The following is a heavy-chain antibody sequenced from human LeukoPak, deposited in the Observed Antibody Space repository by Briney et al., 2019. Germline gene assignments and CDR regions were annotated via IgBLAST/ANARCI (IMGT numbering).Heavy chain of an antibody. Sequence: PSEILSLTCTVSGGSISSYYWSWIRQPPGKGLEWIGYIYYSGSTNYNPSLKSRVTISVDTSKNQFSLKLSSVTAADTAVYYCAREGVGDGYNFDYWGQGTLVTVSS. CDR2: IYYSGST. V-gene: IGHV4-59*01. CDR1: GGSISSYY. D-gene: IGHD5-24*01. CDR3: AREGVGDGYNFDY. J-gene: IGHJ4*02.